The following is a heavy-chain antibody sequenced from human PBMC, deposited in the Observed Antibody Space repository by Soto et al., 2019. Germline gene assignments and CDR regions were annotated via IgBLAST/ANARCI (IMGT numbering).Heavy chain of an antibody. V-gene: IGHV3-23*01. D-gene: IGHD6-13*01. Sequence: EVQLLESGGGLVQPGGSLRLSCAASGFTFSSYAMRWVRQAPGKGLEWVSAISGSGGSTYYADSVKGRFTISRDNSNNTLYLQMNSLRAEDTGVYYCARRGPGTYFDYWGQGTLVTVSS. CDR3: ARRGPGTYFDY. CDR1: GFTFSSYA. CDR2: ISGSGGST. J-gene: IGHJ4*02.